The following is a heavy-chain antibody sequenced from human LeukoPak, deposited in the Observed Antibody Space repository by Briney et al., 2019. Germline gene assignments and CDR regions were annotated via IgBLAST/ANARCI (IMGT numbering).Heavy chain of an antibody. J-gene: IGHJ6*02. D-gene: IGHD3-10*01. V-gene: IGHV1-46*01. CDR2: INPSGGST. CDR1: GYTFTSYY. Sequence: ASVKVSCKASGYTFTSYYMHWVRQAPGQGLEWMGIINPSGGSTSYAQKFQGRVTMTRDTSTSTVYMELSSLRSEDTAVYYCARGFLWFGELSAYGMDVWGQGTTVTVSS. CDR3: ARGFLWFGELSAYGMDV.